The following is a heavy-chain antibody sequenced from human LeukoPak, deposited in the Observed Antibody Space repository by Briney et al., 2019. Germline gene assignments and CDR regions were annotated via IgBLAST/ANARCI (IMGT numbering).Heavy chain of an antibody. V-gene: IGHV3-48*03. CDR2: ISSSGSTI. D-gene: IGHD2-15*01. Sequence: GGSLRLSCAASGFTFSSYEMNWVRQAPGKGLEWVSYISSSGSTIYYADSVKGRFTISRDNAKNSLYLQMNSLRAEDTAVYYCARDRSYCSGGRCYLVPAFDIWGQGTMVTVSS. J-gene: IGHJ3*02. CDR3: ARDRSYCSGGRCYLVPAFDI. CDR1: GFTFSSYE.